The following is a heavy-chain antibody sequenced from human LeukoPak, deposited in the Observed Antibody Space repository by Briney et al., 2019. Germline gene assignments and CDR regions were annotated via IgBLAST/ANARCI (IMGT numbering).Heavy chain of an antibody. V-gene: IGHV3-7*01. CDR3: ARGSMWKTTVTTGY. D-gene: IGHD4-17*01. CDR1: GFTFSNYW. Sequence: GRSLRLSCAASGFTFSNYWMSWVRQAPGKGLEWVANIKDDGSAKYYVDSVKGRFTISRDNAKNSLFLQMNSLRAEDTAVYYCARGSMWKTTVTTGYWGQGTLVTVSS. J-gene: IGHJ4*02. CDR2: IKDDGSAK.